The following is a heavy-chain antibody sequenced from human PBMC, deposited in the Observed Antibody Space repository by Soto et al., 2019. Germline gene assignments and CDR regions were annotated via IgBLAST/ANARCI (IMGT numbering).Heavy chain of an antibody. J-gene: IGHJ4*02. CDR2: IIPIFGTA. CDR3: AHHLDGSGYYEMQPFDY. V-gene: IGHV1-69*01. CDR1: GGTFSSYA. D-gene: IGHD3-22*01. Sequence: QVQLVQSGAEVKKPGSSVKVSCKASGGTFSSYAISWVRQAPGQGLEWMGGIIPIFGTANYAQKFQGRVTLTADESTSTAYMELSSLRSEDTAVYYCAHHLDGSGYYEMQPFDYWGQGTLVTVSS.